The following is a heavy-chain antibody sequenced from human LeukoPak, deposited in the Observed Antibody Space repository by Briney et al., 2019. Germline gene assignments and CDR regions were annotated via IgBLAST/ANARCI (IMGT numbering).Heavy chain of an antibody. D-gene: IGHD2-15*01. V-gene: IGHV4-39*01. J-gene: IGHJ5*02. CDR2: IYYSGST. Sequence: PSETLSLTCTVSGGSISSYYWGWIRQPPGKGLEWIGSIYYSGSTYYNPSLKSRVTISVDTSKNQFSLKLSSVTAADTAVYYCARMGYCSGGSCYRPNWFDPWGQGTLVTVSS. CDR1: GGSISSYY. CDR3: ARMGYCSGGSCYRPNWFDP.